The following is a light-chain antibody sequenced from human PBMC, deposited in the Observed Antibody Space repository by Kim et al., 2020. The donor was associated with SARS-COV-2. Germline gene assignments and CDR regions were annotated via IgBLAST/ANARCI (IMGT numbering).Light chain of an antibody. Sequence: PPAARAPPSFSASPTITSNYLAWYQQKPGQAPRLLIYGESTRATGIPDRFSGSGSGTDFTLTISRLEPEDFAVFYCQQYSSSPKTFGQGTKVDIK. V-gene: IGKV3-20*01. J-gene: IGKJ1*01. CDR3: QQYSSSPKT. CDR2: GES. CDR1: PTITSNY.